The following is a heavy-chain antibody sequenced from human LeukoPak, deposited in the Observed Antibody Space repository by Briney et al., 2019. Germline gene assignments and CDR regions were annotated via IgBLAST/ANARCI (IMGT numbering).Heavy chain of an antibody. CDR2: FDPEDGET. CDR3: ATGYGDYAPPRLDY. D-gene: IGHD4-17*01. V-gene: IGHV1-24*01. J-gene: IGHJ4*02. Sequence: ASVKLSCKVSGYTPTELSMHWVRQAPGKGLEWMGGFDPEDGETIYAQKFQGRVTMTEDTSTDTAYMELSSLRSEDTAVYYCATGYGDYAPPRLDYWGQGTLVTVSS. CDR1: GYTPTELS.